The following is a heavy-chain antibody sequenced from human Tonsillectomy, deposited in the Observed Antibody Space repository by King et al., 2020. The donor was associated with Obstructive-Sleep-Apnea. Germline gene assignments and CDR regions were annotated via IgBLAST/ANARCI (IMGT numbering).Heavy chain of an antibody. CDR2: ISGSGGST. V-gene: IGHV3-23*04. J-gene: IGHJ6*02. Sequence: VQLVESGGGLVQPGGSLRLSCAASGFTFSSYAMSWVRQAPGKGLEWVSAISGSGGSTYYADSVKGRFTISRDNSKNTLYLQMNSLRAEDTAVYYCARNCYGSGSRGLGMDVWGQGTTVTVSS. CDR1: GFTFSSYA. CDR3: ARNCYGSGSRGLGMDV. D-gene: IGHD3-10*01.